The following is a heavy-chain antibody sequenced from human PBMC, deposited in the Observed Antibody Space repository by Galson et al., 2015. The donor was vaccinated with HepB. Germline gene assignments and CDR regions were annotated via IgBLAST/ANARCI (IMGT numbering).Heavy chain of an antibody. V-gene: IGHV1-2*02. CDR3: ARAKGNSWSRPWFDP. CDR1: GYSFTAYY. Sequence: SVKVSCKASGYSFTAYYIHWVRQAPGQGLEWMGWINPNTRATNYAQEFQGRVTMTRDTSINTAYMELSRLTSADTAVYYRARAKGNSWSRPWFDPWGQGTLVTVSS. CDR2: INPNTRAT. J-gene: IGHJ5*02. D-gene: IGHD4-11*01.